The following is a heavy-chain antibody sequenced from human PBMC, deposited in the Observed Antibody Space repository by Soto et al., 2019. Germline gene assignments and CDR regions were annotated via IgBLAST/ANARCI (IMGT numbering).Heavy chain of an antibody. D-gene: IGHD6-19*01. CDR1: GFTFRNYW. V-gene: IGHV3-7*01. CDR3: AREVGAVPATD. Sequence: EVQLEESGGGLVQPGGSLRLSCAAYGFTFRNYWMSWVRQAPGKGLEWVANIKGEGSEKQFLDSVKGRVTISRDNAENSLYLQMTSLRAGDTAVYYCAREVGAVPATDWGQGTLVTVSS. CDR2: IKGEGSEK. J-gene: IGHJ4*02.